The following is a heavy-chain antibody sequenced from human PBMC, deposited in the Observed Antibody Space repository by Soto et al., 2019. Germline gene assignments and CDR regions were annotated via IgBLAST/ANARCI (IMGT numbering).Heavy chain of an antibody. J-gene: IGHJ4*02. CDR2: IYYSWST. V-gene: IGHV4-31*03. CDR1: GGSISSGGYY. CDR3: ARSGSYPSVDLDY. Sequence: QVQLQESGPRLVTPSQTLALTCTVSGGSISSGGYYWSWIRQHPGKGLEWIGYIYYSWSTYYNPSHKSRVTISIDTSKNHFSLKLISVTAADTAVYYCARSGSYPSVDLDYWGQGTLVTVSS. D-gene: IGHD3-10*01.